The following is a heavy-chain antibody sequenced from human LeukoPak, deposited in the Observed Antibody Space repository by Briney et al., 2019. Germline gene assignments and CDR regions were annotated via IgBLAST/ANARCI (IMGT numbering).Heavy chain of an antibody. CDR3: ARPGPDFWSGYYYAFDI. Sequence: PGGSLRLSCAASGFTFDDYGMSWVRQAPGKGLEWVSGINWNGGSTGYADSVKGRFTISRDNAKNSLYVQMNSLRAEDTALYYCARPGPDFWSGYYYAFDIWGQGTMVTVSS. CDR2: INWNGGST. CDR1: GFTFDDYG. J-gene: IGHJ3*02. D-gene: IGHD3-3*01. V-gene: IGHV3-20*04.